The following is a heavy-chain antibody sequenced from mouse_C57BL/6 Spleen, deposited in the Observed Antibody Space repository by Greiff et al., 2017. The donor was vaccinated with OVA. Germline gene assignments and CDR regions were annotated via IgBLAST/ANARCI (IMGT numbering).Heavy chain of an antibody. J-gene: IGHJ4*01. V-gene: IGHV3-6*01. Sequence: EVKLMESGPGLVKPSQSLSLTCSVTGYSITSGYYWNWIRQFPGNKLEWMGYISYDGSNNYNPSLKNRISITRDTSKNQFFLKLNSVTTEDTATYYCAREENYDYDMDYWGQGTSVTVSS. CDR3: AREENYDYDMDY. D-gene: IGHD2-4*01. CDR2: ISYDGSN. CDR1: GYSITSGYY.